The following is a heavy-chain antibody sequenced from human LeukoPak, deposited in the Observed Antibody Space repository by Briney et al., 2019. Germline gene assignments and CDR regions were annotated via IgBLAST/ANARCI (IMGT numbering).Heavy chain of an antibody. D-gene: IGHD3-9*01. CDR1: SDSISNYY. J-gene: IGHJ4*02. V-gene: IGHV4-59*01. Sequence: SETLSLTCTVSSDSISNYYWCWIRQPPGEGLEWIGYVFYSGSTNYSPSLKSRVTISIDMSKHQFSLRLKSVTAADTALYYCATYASPNMLTPYYFDHWGQGILVTVSS. CDR2: VFYSGST. CDR3: ATYASPNMLTPYYFDH.